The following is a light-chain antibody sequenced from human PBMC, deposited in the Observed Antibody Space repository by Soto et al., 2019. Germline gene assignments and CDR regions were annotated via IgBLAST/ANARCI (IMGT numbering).Light chain of an antibody. CDR3: IQDYNYPLT. CDR1: QGIRSE. Sequence: AIQMTPSPSSLSASVVDRVTITCRASQGIRSELGWYQQKPGKAPNLLIYTASTLQSGVPSRFSGSGSGTDFTLTISSLQPEDFATYYCIQDYNYPLTCGGGTKGDIK. CDR2: TAS. V-gene: IGKV1-6*01. J-gene: IGKJ4*01.